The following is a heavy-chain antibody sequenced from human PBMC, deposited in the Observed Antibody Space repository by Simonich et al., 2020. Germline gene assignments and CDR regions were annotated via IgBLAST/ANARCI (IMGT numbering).Heavy chain of an antibody. J-gene: IGHJ1*01. CDR3: AKDVAAAGTEYFQH. CDR2: ISWNSGSI. V-gene: IGHV3-9*01. CDR1: GFTFDDYA. Sequence: EVQLVESGGGLVQPGRSLRLSCAASGFTFDDYAMNWVRQAPGKVLEWVSGISWNSGSIGYADSVKGRFTISRDNAKNSLYLQMNSLRAEDTALYYCAKDVAAAGTEYFQHWGQGTLVTVSS. D-gene: IGHD6-13*01.